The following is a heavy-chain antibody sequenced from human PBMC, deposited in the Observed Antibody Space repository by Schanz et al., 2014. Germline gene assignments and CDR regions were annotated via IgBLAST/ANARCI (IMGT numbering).Heavy chain of an antibody. CDR3: ARPRVDHGEVDY. J-gene: IGHJ4*02. CDR2: IWNNGVTK. D-gene: IGHD4-17*01. Sequence: QAQLMESGGGVVQPGTSLILSCSVSGFSLNTYGIHWFRQPAGKGLEWVAVIWNNGVTKYYADSVRGRFTISRDRFQNTLHLRMSSLRADDTAVYCCARPRVDHGEVDYWGQGTLVTVSA. CDR1: GFSLNTYG. V-gene: IGHV3-33*01.